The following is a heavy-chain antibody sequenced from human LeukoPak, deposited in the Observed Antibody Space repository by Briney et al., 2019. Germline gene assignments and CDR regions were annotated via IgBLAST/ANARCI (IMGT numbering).Heavy chain of an antibody. CDR2: INPNSGGT. J-gene: IGHJ4*02. Sequence: ASVKVSCKASGYTFTGYYMHWVRQAPGQGLEWMGWINPNSGGTNYAQKFQGRVTMTRDTSISTAYMELSRLRSDDTAVYYCARDRSRYHYDSCGECYWGQGTLVTVSS. CDR1: GYTFTGYY. D-gene: IGHD3-22*01. CDR3: ARDRSRYHYDSCGECY. V-gene: IGHV1-2*02.